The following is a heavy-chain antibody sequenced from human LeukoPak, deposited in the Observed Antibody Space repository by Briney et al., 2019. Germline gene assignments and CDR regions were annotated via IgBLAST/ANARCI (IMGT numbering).Heavy chain of an antibody. CDR3: ARQAGLCSGGSCYDLNYYYYYYMDV. V-gene: IGHV4-59*08. Sequence: PSETLSLTCTVSGGSISCYYWSWLRQPPGKGLEWIGYIYYSGSTNYNPSLKSRVTISVDTSKNQFSLKLSSVTAADTAVYYCARQAGLCSGGSCYDLNYYYYYYMDVWGKGTTVTVSS. D-gene: IGHD2-15*01. J-gene: IGHJ6*03. CDR1: GGSISCYY. CDR2: IYYSGST.